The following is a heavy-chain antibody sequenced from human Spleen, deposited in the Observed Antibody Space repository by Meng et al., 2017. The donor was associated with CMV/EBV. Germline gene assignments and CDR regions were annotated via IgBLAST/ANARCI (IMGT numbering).Heavy chain of an antibody. CDR1: GVSISSGKYH. CDR3: ARGGYSSGWWGLLDY. J-gene: IGHJ4*02. CDR2: IKHSERT. V-gene: IGHV4-39*07. D-gene: IGHD6-19*01. Sequence: QRPRPGPGEPPPTPSPTLTVSGVSISSGKYHGGWIREPPGKGLEWIGEIKHSERTNYNPSLKSRVTISVNTTKNQFSLKLSSVTAADTAVYYCARGGYSSGWWGLLDYWGQGTLVTVSS.